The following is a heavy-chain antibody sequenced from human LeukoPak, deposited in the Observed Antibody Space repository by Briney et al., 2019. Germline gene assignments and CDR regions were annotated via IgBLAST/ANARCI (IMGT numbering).Heavy chain of an antibody. CDR3: ARDPGYYDFWSGNY. J-gene: IGHJ4*02. Sequence: ASVKVSCTASGGTFSSYAISWVRQAPGQGLEWMGGIIPIFGTANYAQKFQGRVTITADESTSTAYMELSSLRSEDTAVYYCARDPGYYDFWSGNYWGQGTLVTVSS. CDR2: IIPIFGTA. CDR1: GGTFSSYA. V-gene: IGHV1-69*13. D-gene: IGHD3-3*01.